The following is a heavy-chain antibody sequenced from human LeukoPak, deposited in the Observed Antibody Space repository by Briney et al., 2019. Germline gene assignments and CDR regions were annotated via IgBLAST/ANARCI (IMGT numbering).Heavy chain of an antibody. D-gene: IGHD3-10*01. J-gene: IGHJ6*03. V-gene: IGHV1-69*06. Sequence: SVKVSCKASGGTFSSYAISWVRQAPGQGLEWMGGIIPIFGTANYAQKFQGRVTITADKSTSTAYMELSSLRSEDTAVYYCAREGVGRITMVRGVRGYYYYMDVWGKGTTVTVSS. CDR2: IIPIFGTA. CDR3: AREGVGRITMVRGVRGYYYYMDV. CDR1: GGTFSSYA.